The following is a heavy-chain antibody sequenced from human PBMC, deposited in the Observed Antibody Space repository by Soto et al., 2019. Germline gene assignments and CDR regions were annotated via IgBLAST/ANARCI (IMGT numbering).Heavy chain of an antibody. CDR3: AKRGGTHWYTIDY. V-gene: IGHV3-30*18. CDR2: ISYDGNTE. D-gene: IGHD3-10*01. CDR1: GFIFRNYG. Sequence: QVQLVESGGGVVQPGRSLRLSCAASGFIFRNYGMHWVRQAPGKGLEWVAVISYDGNTEYYEDSVKGRFTVSRDNSKNTLYLQMNSLRVDDTALYYCAKRGGTHWYTIDYWGQGTLVTVSS. J-gene: IGHJ4*02.